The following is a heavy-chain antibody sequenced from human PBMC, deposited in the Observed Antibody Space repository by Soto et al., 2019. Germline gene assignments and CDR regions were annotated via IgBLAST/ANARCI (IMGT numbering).Heavy chain of an antibody. CDR1: GFTFSIYW. D-gene: IGHD1-26*01. CDR3: ARDHIVGATNFDN. CDR2: IKKDGSEK. Sequence: GGSLRLSFAASGFTFSIYWMSCVLQATGKGLEWVAKIKKDGSEKYSVDSVEGRFTISRDNANNSLYLKTNSIRAEHTAVYYCARDHIVGATNFDNWGQGTLVTVSS. J-gene: IGHJ4*02. V-gene: IGHV3-7*01.